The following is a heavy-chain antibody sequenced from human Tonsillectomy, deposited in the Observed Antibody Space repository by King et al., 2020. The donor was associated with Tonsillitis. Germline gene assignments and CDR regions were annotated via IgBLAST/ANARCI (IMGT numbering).Heavy chain of an antibody. V-gene: IGHV3-11*05. CDR1: GYTFSDYY. CDR2: ISSSSSYT. Sequence: VQLVESGGGLVKPGGSLRLSCAASGYTFSDYYMSWIRQAPGQGLEWVSYISSSSSYTNYADSLKGRFTISRDNAKNSLYLQMNSLRAEDTAVYYCARGYYDSSGLPDYWGQGTLVTVSS. J-gene: IGHJ4*02. D-gene: IGHD3-22*01. CDR3: ARGYYDSSGLPDY.